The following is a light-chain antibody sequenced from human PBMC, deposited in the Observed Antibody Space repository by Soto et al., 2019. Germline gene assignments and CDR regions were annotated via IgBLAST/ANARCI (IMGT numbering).Light chain of an antibody. Sequence: QPVLTQPPSVSGAPGQRVTISCAGSSYNIGAGYDVNWYQQFPGTAPRLLIYDDINRPSGVPDRFSGSKSATSASLAITGLQAEDEANYYCQSSDSSLSGSVVFGGETKLTVL. J-gene: IGLJ2*01. V-gene: IGLV1-40*01. CDR3: QSSDSSLSGSVV. CDR2: DDI. CDR1: SYNIGAGYD.